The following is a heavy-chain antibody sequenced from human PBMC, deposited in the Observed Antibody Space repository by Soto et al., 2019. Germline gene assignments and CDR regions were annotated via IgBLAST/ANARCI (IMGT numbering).Heavy chain of an antibody. CDR2: INHSGST. Sequence: SETLSLTCAVYGGSFSGYYWSWIRQPPGKGLEWIGEINHSGSTNYNPSLKSRVTISVDTSKNQFSLDLRSVTAADTAIYYCARFPDYGAYVAPWGQGTLVTVSS. CDR3: ARFPDYGAYVAP. CDR1: GGSFSGYY. J-gene: IGHJ5*02. V-gene: IGHV4-34*01. D-gene: IGHD4-17*01.